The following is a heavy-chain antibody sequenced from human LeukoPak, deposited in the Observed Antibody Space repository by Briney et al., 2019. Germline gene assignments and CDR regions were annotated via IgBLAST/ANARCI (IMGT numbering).Heavy chain of an antibody. CDR2: IYSDGST. Sequence: HAGGSLRLSCAASRFTVSSNHMTWVRQAPGKGLEWVSVIYSDGSTQYADSVKGRFTITRDNYKNTLYLQMNSLRDEDTAMYYCARRYQVSWYSDLWGRGTLVTVSS. CDR1: RFTVSSNH. D-gene: IGHD2-15*01. CDR3: ARRYQVSWYSDL. J-gene: IGHJ2*01. V-gene: IGHV3-66*01.